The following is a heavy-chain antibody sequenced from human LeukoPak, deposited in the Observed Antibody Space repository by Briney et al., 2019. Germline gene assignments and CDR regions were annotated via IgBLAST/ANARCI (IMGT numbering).Heavy chain of an antibody. V-gene: IGHV3-48*01. CDR2: ISGSSSTI. CDR1: GFNFRSYS. J-gene: IGHJ6*03. CDR3: ARDLSSSSRDYFYYYLDV. Sequence: GGSLRLSCAASGFNFRSYSMNWVRQAPGKGLEWVSYISGSSSTIYYADSVNGRFTISRDNGKNSLYLQMNSLRAEDTAVYYCARDLSSSSRDYFYYYLDVWGKGTAVTVSS. D-gene: IGHD6-6*01.